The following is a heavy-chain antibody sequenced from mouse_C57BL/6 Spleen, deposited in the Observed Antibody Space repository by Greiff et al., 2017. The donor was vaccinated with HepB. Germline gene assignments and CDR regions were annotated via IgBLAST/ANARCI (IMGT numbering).Heavy chain of an antibody. J-gene: IGHJ2*01. CDR1: GYTFTSYW. CDR2: IYPGNSDT. D-gene: IGHD2-4*01. Sequence: VQLQQSGTVLARPGASVKMSCKTSGYTFTSYWMPWVKQRPGQGMEWIGAIYPGNSDTSYNQKFKGKAKLSAVTSASTAYMELRSLTNEDSAVYYCTRAYDYDVPFDYWGQGTTLTVSS. CDR3: TRAYDYDVPFDY. V-gene: IGHV1-5*01.